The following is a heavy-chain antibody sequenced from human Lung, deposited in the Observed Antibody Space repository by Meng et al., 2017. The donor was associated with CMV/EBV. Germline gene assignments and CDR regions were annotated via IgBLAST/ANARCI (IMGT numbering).Heavy chain of an antibody. D-gene: IGHD2-2*01. J-gene: IGHJ4*02. CDR1: GFNFGTYG. CDR2: ISSDSRTK. Sequence: GESLKISCAASGFNFGTYGLNWVRQAPGRGLEWISFISSDSRTKTYADSVKGRFTISRDDAKKSLSLQMRSLRAEDTALYYCARDRGVVIPAAPYYFDYWGQGTLVTGSS. V-gene: IGHV3-48*04. CDR3: ARDRGVVIPAAPYYFDY.